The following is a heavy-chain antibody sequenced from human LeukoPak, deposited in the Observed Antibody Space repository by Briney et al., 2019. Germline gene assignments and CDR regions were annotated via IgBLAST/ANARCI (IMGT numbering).Heavy chain of an antibody. V-gene: IGHV1-69*04. CDR2: IIPIFGIA. CDR3: ATYPGYCRGGSCYFDY. Sequence: SVKVSCKASGGTFSSYAISWVRQAPGQGLEWMGRIIPIFGIANYAQKFQGRVTITADKSTSTAYMELSSLRSEDTAVYYCATYPGYCRGGSCYFDYWGQGTLVTVSS. D-gene: IGHD2-15*01. CDR1: GGTFSSYA. J-gene: IGHJ4*02.